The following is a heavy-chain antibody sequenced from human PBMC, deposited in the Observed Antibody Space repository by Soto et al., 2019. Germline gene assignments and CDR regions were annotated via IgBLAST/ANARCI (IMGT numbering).Heavy chain of an antibody. D-gene: IGHD3-10*01. J-gene: IGHJ6*02. CDR3: AKDPPWVRGANYYYGMDV. Sequence: LSLTCAASGFTFSSYGMHWVRQAPGKGLEWVAVISYDGSNKYYADSVKGRFTISRDNSKNTLYLQMNSLRAEDTAVYYCAKDPPWVRGANYYYGMDVWGQGTTVTVSS. CDR1: GFTFSSYG. CDR2: ISYDGSNK. V-gene: IGHV3-30*18.